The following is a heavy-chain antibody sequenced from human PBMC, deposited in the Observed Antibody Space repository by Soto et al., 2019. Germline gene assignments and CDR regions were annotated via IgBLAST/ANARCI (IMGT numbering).Heavy chain of an antibody. CDR3: ARDQWDYDILTGYYSAGYFDY. D-gene: IGHD3-9*01. J-gene: IGHJ4*02. V-gene: IGHV3-66*01. CDR2: IYSGGST. CDR1: GFTVSSNY. Sequence: EVQLVASGGGLVQPGGSLRLSCAASGFTVSSNYMSWVRQAPGKGLEWVSVIYSGGSTYYADSVKGRFTISRDNSKNTLYLQMNSLRAEDTAVYYCARDQWDYDILTGYYSAGYFDYWGQGTLVTVSS.